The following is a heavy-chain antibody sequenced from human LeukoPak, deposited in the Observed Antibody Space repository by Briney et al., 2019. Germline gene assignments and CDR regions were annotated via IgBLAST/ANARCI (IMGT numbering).Heavy chain of an antibody. J-gene: IGHJ4*02. CDR1: GYTLSSYD. CDR2: MSPNSGNT. Sequence: ASVKVACKGSGYTLSSYDINWVRQATGQGLEWMGWMSPNSGNTDYAQKFQGRVTMTRDTSISTAYMELSSLREEDTAVYYCSRVVCRGVDYWGQGTLVTVSS. V-gene: IGHV1-8*01. D-gene: IGHD3-16*01. CDR3: SRVVCRGVDY.